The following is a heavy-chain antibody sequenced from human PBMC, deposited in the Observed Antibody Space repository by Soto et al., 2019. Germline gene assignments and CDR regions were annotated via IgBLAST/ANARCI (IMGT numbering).Heavy chain of an antibody. CDR3: VRDVGRNHGRVNFDY. CDR1: GYTFTSYG. J-gene: IGHJ4*02. D-gene: IGHD1-26*01. Sequence: QVQLVQSGAEVKKPGASVKVSCKASGYTFTSYGISWVRQAPGQGLEWMGWISGYTGNTNYAQNLQGRVTMTTDTSKSTAYMELRGLISDDTAVYYCVRDVGRNHGRVNFDYWGQGTLVTVSS. CDR2: ISGYTGNT. V-gene: IGHV1-18*01.